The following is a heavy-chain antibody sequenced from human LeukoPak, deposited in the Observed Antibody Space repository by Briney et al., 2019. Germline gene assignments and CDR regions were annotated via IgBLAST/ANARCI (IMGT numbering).Heavy chain of an antibody. Sequence: ASVKVSCKASGYTFTSYDINRVRQATGQGLEWVGWMNPNSGNTGYAQKFQGRVTMTRNTSISTAYMELSSLRSEDTAVYYCARARRAMVTAYFDYWGQGTLVTVSS. CDR2: MNPNSGNT. D-gene: IGHD5-18*01. V-gene: IGHV1-8*01. CDR3: ARARRAMVTAYFDY. J-gene: IGHJ4*02. CDR1: GYTFTSYD.